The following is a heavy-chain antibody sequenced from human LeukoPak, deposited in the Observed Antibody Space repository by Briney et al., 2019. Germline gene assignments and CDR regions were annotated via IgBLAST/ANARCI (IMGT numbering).Heavy chain of an antibody. V-gene: IGHV1-2*02. CDR2: INPNSGGT. J-gene: IGHJ5*02. CDR3: ARDLLRVRLEGLRAWFDP. D-gene: IGHD3-16*01. CDR1: GYTFTGYY. Sequence: ASVTVSCKASGYTFTGYYMHWVRQAPPQGLERMGWINPNSGGTNYAQKFQGRFTTTRDTSISIAYMKLSRLRSDDTAVYYGARDLLRVRLEGLRAWFDPWGQGTLVTVSS.